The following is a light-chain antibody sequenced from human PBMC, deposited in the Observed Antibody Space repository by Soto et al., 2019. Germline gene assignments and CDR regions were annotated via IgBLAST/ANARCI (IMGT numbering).Light chain of an antibody. V-gene: IGLV1-40*01. CDR3: QSYDTSLSGWG. J-gene: IGLJ3*02. CDR2: GDN. Sequence: QSVLTQPPSVSGAPGQRVTISCTGSSSNIGATYDVHWFQHLPGTAPKLLIYGDNNRPSGVPDRFSGSKSGTSASLAITGLQAEDEADYYCQSYDTSLSGWGFGGGTKLTVL. CDR1: SSNIGATYD.